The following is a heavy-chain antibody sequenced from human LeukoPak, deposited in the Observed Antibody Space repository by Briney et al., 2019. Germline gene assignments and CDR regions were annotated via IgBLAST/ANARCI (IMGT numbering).Heavy chain of an antibody. CDR2: IYYSGST. V-gene: IGHV4-39*07. Sequence: SETLSLTCTVSGGSISSSSYYWGWIRQPPGKGLGWIGSIYYSGSTYYNPSLKSRVTISVDTSKNQFSLKLSSVTAADTAVYYCATEGIAAAGTTFDYWGQGTLVTVSS. D-gene: IGHD6-13*01. CDR3: ATEGIAAAGTTFDY. J-gene: IGHJ4*02. CDR1: GGSISSSSYY.